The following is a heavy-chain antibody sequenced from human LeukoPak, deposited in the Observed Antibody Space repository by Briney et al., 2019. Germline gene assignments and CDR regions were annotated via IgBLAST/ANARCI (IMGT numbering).Heavy chain of an antibody. Sequence: SETLSLTCTVSGGSISSYYWSWIRQPPGKGLEWIGYIYYSGSTNYNPSLKSRVTISVDTSKNQFSLKLSSVTAADTAVYYCASSPPRAAAPVDYWGQGTLVTVSS. CDR1: GGSISSYY. CDR3: ASSPPRAAAPVDY. J-gene: IGHJ4*02. D-gene: IGHD6-13*01. V-gene: IGHV4-59*01. CDR2: IYYSGST.